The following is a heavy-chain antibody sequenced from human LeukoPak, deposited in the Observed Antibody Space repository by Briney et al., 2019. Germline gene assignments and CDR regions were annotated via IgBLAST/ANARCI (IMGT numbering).Heavy chain of an antibody. CDR3: ARSAYCGGDCYSRGYYFDY. CDR2: ISSSSSYI. J-gene: IGHJ4*02. D-gene: IGHD2-21*02. V-gene: IGHV3-21*01. Sequence: GGSLRLSCVPSGFTFSSYSMNWVRQAPGKGLEWVSSISSSSSYIYYADSVKGRFTISRDNAKNSLYLQMNSLRAEDTAVYYCARSAYCGGDCYSRGYYFDYWGQGTLVTVSS. CDR1: GFTFSSYS.